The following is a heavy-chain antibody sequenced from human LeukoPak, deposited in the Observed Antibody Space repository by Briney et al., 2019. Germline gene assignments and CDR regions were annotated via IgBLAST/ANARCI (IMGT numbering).Heavy chain of an antibody. V-gene: IGHV3-7*01. J-gene: IGHJ4*02. Sequence: GGSLRLSCGASGFPFSGYWMSWVRQAPGKGLEWVANMHRDGSAKRYVDSVKGRFTISRDNAKNSLYLQMNSLRAEDTGVYYCARDRGFGADDYWGQGSLVTVSS. D-gene: IGHD3-10*01. CDR1: GFPFSGYW. CDR2: MHRDGSAK. CDR3: ARDRGFGADDY.